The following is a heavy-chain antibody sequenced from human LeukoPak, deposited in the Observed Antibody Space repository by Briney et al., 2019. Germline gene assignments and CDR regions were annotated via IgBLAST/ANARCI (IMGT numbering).Heavy chain of an antibody. CDR2: IYYSGST. CDR3: ARHRGAYCGGDCYRGYFDY. Sequence: SETLSLTCAVSGGSISSSSYYWGWIRQPPGKGLEWIGSIYYSGSTYYNPSLKSRVTISVDTSKNQFSLKLSSVTAADTAVYYCARHRGAYCGGDCYRGYFDYWGQGTLVTVSS. V-gene: IGHV4-39*01. J-gene: IGHJ4*02. CDR1: GGSISSSSYY. D-gene: IGHD2-21*02.